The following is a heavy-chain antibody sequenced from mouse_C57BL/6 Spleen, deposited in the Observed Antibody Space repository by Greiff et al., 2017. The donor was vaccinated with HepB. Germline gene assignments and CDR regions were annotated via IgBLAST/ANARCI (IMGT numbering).Heavy chain of an antibody. D-gene: IGHD2-10*01. CDR2: ISSGSSTI. Sequence: EVQLVESGGGLVKPGGSLKLSCAASGFTFSDYGMHWVRQAPEKGLEWVAYISSGSSTIYYADTVKGRFTISRDNAKNTLFLQMTSLRSEDTAMYYCARREEGLHYAMDYWGQGTSVTVSS. V-gene: IGHV5-17*01. CDR1: GFTFSDYG. CDR3: ARREEGLHYAMDY. J-gene: IGHJ4*01.